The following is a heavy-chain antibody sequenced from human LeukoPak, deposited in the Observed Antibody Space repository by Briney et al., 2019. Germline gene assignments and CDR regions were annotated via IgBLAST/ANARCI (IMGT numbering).Heavy chain of an antibody. D-gene: IGHD5-12*01. Sequence: GRSLRLSCTISGFIFGDYGFNWVRQAPGKGLEWVGFIRRKAHDWTPQYAASVQGRFTISRDDSKSVAYLQMNTLKTEDTGICYCTRAGGYDNYLDYWGQGTLVTVSS. J-gene: IGHJ4*02. CDR1: GFIFGDYG. V-gene: IGHV3-49*04. CDR3: TRAGGYDNYLDY. CDR2: IRRKAHDWTP.